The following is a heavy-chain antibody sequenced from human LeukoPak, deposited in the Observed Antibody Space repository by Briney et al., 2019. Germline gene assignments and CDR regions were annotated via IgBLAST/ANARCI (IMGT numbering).Heavy chain of an antibody. J-gene: IGHJ4*02. D-gene: IGHD5-12*01. Sequence: GASLKISCKGSGYSFTSYWIGWVRQMPGKGLGWMGIIYPGDSDTRYSPSFQGQVTISADKSISTAYLQWSSLKASDTAMYYCARAGDSGYDYFDYWGQGTLVTVSS. CDR1: GYSFTSYW. CDR3: ARAGDSGYDYFDY. CDR2: IYPGDSDT. V-gene: IGHV5-51*01.